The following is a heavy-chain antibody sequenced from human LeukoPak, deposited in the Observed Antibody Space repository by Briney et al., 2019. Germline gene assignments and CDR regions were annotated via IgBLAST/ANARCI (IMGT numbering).Heavy chain of an antibody. CDR2: INPNSGGT. J-gene: IGHJ4*02. Sequence: ASVKVSCKASGCTFTGYYMHWVRQAPGQGLEWMGWINPNSGGTNYAQKFQGRVTMTRDTSISTAYMELSRLRSDDTAVYYCTYCGGDCYSPVHFDYWGQGTLVTVSS. CDR3: TYCGGDCYSPVHFDY. D-gene: IGHD2-21*02. V-gene: IGHV1-2*02. CDR1: GCTFTGYY.